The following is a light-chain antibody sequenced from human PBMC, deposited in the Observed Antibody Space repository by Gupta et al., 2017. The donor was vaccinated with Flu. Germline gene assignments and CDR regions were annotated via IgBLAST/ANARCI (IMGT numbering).Light chain of an antibody. CDR2: DAS. CDR1: QSVSTY. J-gene: IGKJ2*01. V-gene: IGKV3-11*01. CDR3: QKRSNWPPHT. Sequence: EIVLTQSPATLSLSPGERATLFCRASQSVSTYLAWYQHKPGQAPRLLIYDASNRATGIPARFSGSGSGTDFTLTISSREPEDFAFYYCQKRSNWPPHTFGQGTRLEIK.